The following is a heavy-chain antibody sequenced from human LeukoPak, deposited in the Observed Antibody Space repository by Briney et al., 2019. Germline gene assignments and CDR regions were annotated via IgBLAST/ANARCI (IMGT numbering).Heavy chain of an antibody. CDR3: ARGIDIVATDDACHI. V-gene: IGHV1-46*01. CDR2: INPSGDST. Sequence: GASVKVSCKASGYTFTTYYIHWVRQAPGQGLEWMGIINPSGDSTSYAQKFQGRVTMTRDMSTSTVYMELSSLRSEDTAVYYCARGIDIVATDDACHIWGQGTMVRVSS. CDR1: GYTFTTYY. J-gene: IGHJ3*02. D-gene: IGHD5-12*01.